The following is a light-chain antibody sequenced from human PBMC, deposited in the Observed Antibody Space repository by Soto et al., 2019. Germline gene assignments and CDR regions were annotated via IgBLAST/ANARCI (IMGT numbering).Light chain of an antibody. CDR3: GSYTSSTTLGV. J-gene: IGLJ2*01. V-gene: IGLV2-14*01. Sequence: QSVLTQPASVSGSPGQSITISCTGTSSDVGGYNYVSWYQQHPGKAPKLMIYDVSNRPSGVSNRFSASKSGNTASLTISGLQAEDEADYYCGSYTSSTTLGVFGGGTKVTVL. CDR2: DVS. CDR1: SSDVGGYNY.